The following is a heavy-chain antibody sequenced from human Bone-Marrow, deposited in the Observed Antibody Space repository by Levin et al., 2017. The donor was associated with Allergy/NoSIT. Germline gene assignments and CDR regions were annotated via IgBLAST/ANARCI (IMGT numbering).Heavy chain of an antibody. CDR1: GGSISSYY. CDR3: ARELRRGCYSSHYYYYGMDV. J-gene: IGHJ6*02. CDR2: IYTSGST. D-gene: IGHD2-15*01. Sequence: SETLSLTCTVSGGSISSYYWSWIRQPAGKGLEWIGRIYTSGSTNYNPSLKSRVTMSVDTSKNQFSLKLSSVTAADTAVYYCARELRRGCYSSHYYYYGMDVWGQGTTVTVSS. V-gene: IGHV4-4*07.